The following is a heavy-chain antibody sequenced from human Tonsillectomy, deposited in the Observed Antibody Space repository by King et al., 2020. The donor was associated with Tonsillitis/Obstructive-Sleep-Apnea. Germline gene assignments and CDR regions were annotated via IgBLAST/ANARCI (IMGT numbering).Heavy chain of an antibody. Sequence: QLVQSGSELNKPGASVRVSCKASGYTFTSYAMNLVRQAPGQGLECMGWINTNTGNTTYAQGFKGRCVFSLVTSVSTAYLQISSLKAEDTAVYYCASGVVVAATHDAFDIWGQGTMVTVSS. D-gene: IGHD2-15*01. J-gene: IGHJ3*02. CDR3: ASGVVVAATHDAFDI. V-gene: IGHV7-4-1*02. CDR2: INTNTGNT. CDR1: GYTFTSYA.